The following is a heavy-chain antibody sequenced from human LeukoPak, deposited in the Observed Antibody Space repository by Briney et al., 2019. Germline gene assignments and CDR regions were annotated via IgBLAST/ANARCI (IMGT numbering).Heavy chain of an antibody. J-gene: IGHJ6*02. CDR1: GFTFSSYA. V-gene: IGHV3-23*01. Sequence: GGSLRLSCAASGFTFSSYAMSWVRQAPGKGLEGVSAISGSGGSTYYADSVKGRFTISRDNSKNTLYLQMNSLRAEDTAVYYCAQDSIPYGDYPYYYGMDVWGQGTTVTVSS. CDR3: AQDSIPYGDYPYYYGMDV. CDR2: ISGSGGST. D-gene: IGHD4-17*01.